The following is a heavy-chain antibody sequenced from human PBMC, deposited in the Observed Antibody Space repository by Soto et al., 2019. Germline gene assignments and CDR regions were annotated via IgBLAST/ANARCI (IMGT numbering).Heavy chain of an antibody. Sequence: PSETLSLTCTVSGGSISSYYWSWIRQPPGKGLEWIGYIYYSGSTNYNPSLKSRVTISVDTSKNQFSLKLSSVTAADTAVYYCAREDGYNWLCYCGQGTLVPVSS. CDR2: IYYSGST. D-gene: IGHD5-12*01. CDR1: GGSISSYY. J-gene: IGHJ4*02. CDR3: AREDGYNWLCY. V-gene: IGHV4-59*01.